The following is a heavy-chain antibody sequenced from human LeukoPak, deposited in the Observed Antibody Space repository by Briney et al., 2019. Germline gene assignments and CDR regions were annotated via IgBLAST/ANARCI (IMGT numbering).Heavy chain of an antibody. J-gene: IGHJ4*02. CDR3: ASSRGYNYGPPDY. V-gene: IGHV4-39*01. CDR2: IYYSGST. D-gene: IGHD5-18*01. Sequence: SETLSLTCTASGGSISSSSYYWGWIRQPPGKGLEWIGSIYYSGSTYYNPSLKSRVTISVDTSKDQFSLKLSSVIAADTAVYYCASSRGYNYGPPDYWGQGTLVTVSS. CDR1: GGSISSSSYY.